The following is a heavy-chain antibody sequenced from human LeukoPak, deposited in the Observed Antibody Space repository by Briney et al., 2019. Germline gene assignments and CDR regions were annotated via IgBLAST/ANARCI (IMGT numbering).Heavy chain of an antibody. J-gene: IGHJ3*02. D-gene: IGHD3-22*01. CDR2: IYYSGST. V-gene: IGHV4-59*01. CDR3: ARVESGYYDSFDI. Sequence: SETLSLTCTVSGGSISSYYWSWLRQPPGKGLEWVGYIYYSGSTNYNPSLKSRVTISVDTSKNQFSLKLSSVTAADTAVYYCARVESGYYDSFDIWGQGTMVIVSS. CDR1: GGSISSYY.